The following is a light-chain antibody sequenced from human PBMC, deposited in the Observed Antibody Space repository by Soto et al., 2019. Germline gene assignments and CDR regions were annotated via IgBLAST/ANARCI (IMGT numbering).Light chain of an antibody. V-gene: IGLV2-14*01. CDR3: SSYTSSTSVA. Sequence: QSALTQPASVSGSPGQSITISCTGTSSDVGDYNYVSWYQQHPGKAPKLIIYAVSNRPSGVSHRFSGSKSGNTASLAISGLQAEDEAEYYCSSYTSSTSVAFGGGTKLTVL. J-gene: IGLJ2*01. CDR1: SSDVGDYNY. CDR2: AVS.